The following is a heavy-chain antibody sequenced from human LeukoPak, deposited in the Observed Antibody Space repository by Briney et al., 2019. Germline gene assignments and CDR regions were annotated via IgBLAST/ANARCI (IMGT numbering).Heavy chain of an antibody. J-gene: IGHJ4*02. CDR1: GFTVSSNY. V-gene: IGHV3-33*08. CDR3: ATDISTHYFGS. Sequence: GGSLRLSCAASGFTVSSNYMSWVRQAPGKGLEWVTFIWYDASNKYYAESVKGRFTISRDNSRNTLFLQMNSLRAEDTAIYYCATDISTHYFGSWGQGTLVTVSS. D-gene: IGHD3-9*01. CDR2: IWYDASNK.